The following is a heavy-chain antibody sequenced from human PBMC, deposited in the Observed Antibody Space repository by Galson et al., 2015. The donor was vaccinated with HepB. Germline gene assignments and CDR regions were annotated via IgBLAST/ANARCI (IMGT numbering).Heavy chain of an antibody. CDR2: ISAYNRNA. CDR3: ARGGMATLGGPTFDS. D-gene: IGHD5-24*01. Sequence: SVKVSCKAYGYTFTRSVISCVRHVPGQGLEWMGWISAYNRNAIYAQNLQGRVTMTTDTSRSTAYMELRSLSSDDTAVYYRARGGMATLGGPTFDSWGQGTLVTVSS. J-gene: IGHJ4*02. CDR1: GYTFTRSV. V-gene: IGHV1-18*01.